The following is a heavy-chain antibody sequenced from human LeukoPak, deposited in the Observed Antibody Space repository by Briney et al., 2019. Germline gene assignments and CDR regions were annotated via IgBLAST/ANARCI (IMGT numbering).Heavy chain of an antibody. CDR2: ISAYNGNT. CDR1: GYTFTSYG. D-gene: IGHD1-26*01. CDR3: ARVPASIVGAISRAFDI. J-gene: IGHJ3*02. V-gene: IGHV1-18*01. Sequence: GASVKVSCKASGYTFTSYGISWVRQAPGQGLEWMGWISAYNGNTNYAQKLQGRVTMTTDTSTSTAYMELRSLRSDDTAVYYCARVPASIVGAISRAFDIWGQGTMVTVSS.